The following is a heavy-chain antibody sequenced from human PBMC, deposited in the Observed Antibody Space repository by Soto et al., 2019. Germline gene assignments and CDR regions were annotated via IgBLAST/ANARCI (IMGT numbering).Heavy chain of an antibody. V-gene: IGHV1-69*06. D-gene: IGHD3-16*02. CDR3: ARYDYVWGSYRYTGFYEYFQH. CDR1: GGTFSSYA. Sequence: QVQLVQSGAEVKKPGSSVKVSCKASGGTFSSYAISWVRQAPGQGLEWMGRIIPIFGTANYAQKFQGRVTITADKSTSTAYMELSSLRSEDTAVYYCARYDYVWGSYRYTGFYEYFQHWGQGTLVTVSS. CDR2: IIPIFGTA. J-gene: IGHJ1*01.